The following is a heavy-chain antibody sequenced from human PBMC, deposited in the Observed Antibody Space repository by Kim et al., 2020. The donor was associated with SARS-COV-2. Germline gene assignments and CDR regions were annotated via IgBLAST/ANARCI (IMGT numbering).Heavy chain of an antibody. CDR3: ARIAWFGEVFDY. D-gene: IGHD3-10*01. V-gene: IGHV1-46*01. CDR1: GYTFTSYY. CDR2: INPSGGST. J-gene: IGHJ4*01. Sequence: AAVKVSCKASGYTFTSYYMHGVRQVPGQGLEWVGIINPSGGSTSYAKKFPGRDTMTRETSTSPVYMELSSLRYAATAVYYCARIAWFGEVFDYWG.